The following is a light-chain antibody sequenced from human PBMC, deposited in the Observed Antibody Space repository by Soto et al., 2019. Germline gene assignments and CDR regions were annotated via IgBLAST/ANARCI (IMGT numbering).Light chain of an antibody. Sequence: QSGLTEPASVSGSPGQSITISCTGTSSDVGRYNLVSWYQHHPGKAPKLMIYEGNKRPSEVSNRFSGSKSGNTASLTISGLXAEDEADYYCCSYAGSNTPYVFGTGTKVTVL. J-gene: IGLJ1*01. CDR3: CSYAGSNTPYV. CDR2: EGN. V-gene: IGLV2-23*01. CDR1: SSDVGRYNL.